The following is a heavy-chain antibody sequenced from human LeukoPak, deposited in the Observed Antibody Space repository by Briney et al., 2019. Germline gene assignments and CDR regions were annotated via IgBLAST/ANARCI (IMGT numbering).Heavy chain of an antibody. J-gene: IGHJ4*02. D-gene: IGHD4-17*01. CDR3: ARGPLYGDYYCDF. CDR1: NYNFSDYT. V-gene: IGHV1-18*01. CDR2: ISPKNGDT. Sequence: ASVKVSCKASNYNFSDYTINWVRQAPGQGLEWMGWISPKNGDTNPAQRFQGRVTMTTETSTTTAYMDLRSLTSDDTAVYFCARGPLYGDYYCDFWGQGTLVTVSS.